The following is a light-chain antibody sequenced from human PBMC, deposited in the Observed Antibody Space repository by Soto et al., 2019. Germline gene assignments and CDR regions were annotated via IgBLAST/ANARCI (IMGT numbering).Light chain of an antibody. Sequence: EVVLTQSPGTVSLSPGERATLSCRASQSVTSNYLAWYQQKPGQAPRLLIYAASSRATGIPDRFSGSGSGTGFSLTISRLEPEDFAVYYCQQYGSSLTWTCGQGTKVEIK. J-gene: IGKJ1*01. CDR1: QSVTSNY. V-gene: IGKV3-20*01. CDR2: AAS. CDR3: QQYGSSLTWT.